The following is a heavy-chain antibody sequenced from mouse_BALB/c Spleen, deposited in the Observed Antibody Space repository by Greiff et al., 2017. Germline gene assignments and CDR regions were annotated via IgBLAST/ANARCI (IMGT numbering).Heavy chain of an antibody. CDR2: IWAGGST. CDR1: GFSLTSYG. V-gene: IGHV2-9*02. Sequence: VQRVESGPGLVAPSQSLSITCTVSGFSLTSYGVHWVRQPPGKGLEWLGVIWAGGSTNYNSALMSRLSISKDNSKSQVFLKMNSLQTDDTAMYYCARERGYGYDWFAYWGQGTLVTVSA. D-gene: IGHD2-2*01. CDR3: ARERGYGYDWFAY. J-gene: IGHJ3*01.